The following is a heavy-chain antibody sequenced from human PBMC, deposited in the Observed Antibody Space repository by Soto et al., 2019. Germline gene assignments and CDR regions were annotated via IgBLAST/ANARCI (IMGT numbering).Heavy chain of an antibody. V-gene: IGHV4-59*11. CDR3: ARFTYKSGFNWFDP. CDR1: DGNLKGHD. Sequence: PFVTQSHTYTVADGNLKGHDWSWIRQNPGKGLEWIGYIYHMGGTDYNPSLKSRVTISIDKSKNQFSLNLRSVTAADTAVYFCARFTYKSGFNWFDPWGHGTHGIVS. D-gene: IGHD5-12*01. J-gene: IGHJ5*02. CDR2: IYHMGGT.